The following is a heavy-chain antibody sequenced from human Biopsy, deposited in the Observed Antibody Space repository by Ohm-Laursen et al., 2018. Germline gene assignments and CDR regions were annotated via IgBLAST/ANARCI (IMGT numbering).Heavy chain of an antibody. CDR3: ARVPLPGIGAAYQGRFLYGMDV. Sequence: SDTLSLTCTVSDGSINSYYWNWIRQPPGKRLEWIGNIYYSGSTNFNPSLKSRVTISVDTSKNQFSLKLSSVTAADTAVYYCARVPLPGIGAAYQGRFLYGMDVWGQGTTVSVSS. CDR1: DGSINSYY. D-gene: IGHD6-13*01. CDR2: IYYSGST. J-gene: IGHJ6*02. V-gene: IGHV4-59*07.